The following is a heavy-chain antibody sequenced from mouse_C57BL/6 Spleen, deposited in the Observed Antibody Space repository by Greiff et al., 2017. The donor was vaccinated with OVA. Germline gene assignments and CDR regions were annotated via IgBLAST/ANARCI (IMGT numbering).Heavy chain of an antibody. Sequence: EVQLAESGGGLVQPGGSLKLSCAASGFTFSDYYMYWVRQTPEKRLEWVAYISNGGGSTYYPDTVKGRFTISRDNAKNTLYLQMSRLKSEDTAMYYCARHGVYYGNAMDYWGQGTSVTVSS. D-gene: IGHD2-1*01. CDR3: ARHGVYYGNAMDY. J-gene: IGHJ4*01. V-gene: IGHV5-12*01. CDR2: ISNGGGST. CDR1: GFTFSDYY.